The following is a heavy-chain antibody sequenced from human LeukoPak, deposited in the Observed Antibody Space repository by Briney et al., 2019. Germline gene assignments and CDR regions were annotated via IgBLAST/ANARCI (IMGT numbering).Heavy chain of an antibody. D-gene: IGHD3-9*01. V-gene: IGHV3-30*04. CDR2: ISYDGSNK. Sequence: QPGRSLRLSCAASGFTFSSYAMHWVRQAPGKGLEWVAVISYDGSNKYYADSVKGRFTISRDNSKNTLYLQMNSLRAEDTAVYYCARDFLRYYDILTGPPNHFVYWGQGTLVTVSS. J-gene: IGHJ4*02. CDR3: ARDFLRYYDILTGPPNHFVY. CDR1: GFTFSSYA.